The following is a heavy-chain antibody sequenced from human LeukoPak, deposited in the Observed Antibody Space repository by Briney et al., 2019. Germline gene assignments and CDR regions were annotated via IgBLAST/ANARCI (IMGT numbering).Heavy chain of an antibody. J-gene: IGHJ3*02. CDR2: INHSGST. D-gene: IGHD2-15*01. V-gene: IGHV4-34*01. CDR3: ARGGDACSGGSCYSAGAFDI. Sequence: SGTLSLTCAVYGGSFSGYYWSWVRQPPGKGLEWIWEINHSGSTNYNPSLKSRVTISVDTSKNQFSLKLSSVTAADTAVYYCARGGDACSGGSCYSAGAFDIWGQGTMVTVSS. CDR1: GGSFSGYY.